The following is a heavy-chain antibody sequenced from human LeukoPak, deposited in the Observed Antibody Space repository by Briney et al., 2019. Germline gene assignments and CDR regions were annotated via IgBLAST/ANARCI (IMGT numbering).Heavy chain of an antibody. CDR2: INHSGST. CDR3: AGHCIAVAGTCYYYYMDV. J-gene: IGHJ6*03. V-gene: IGHV4-34*01. Sequence: PSETLSLTCAVYGGSFSGYYWSWIRQPPGKGLEWIGEINHSGSTNYNPSLKSRVTISVDTSKNQFSLKLSSVTAADTAVYYCAGHCIAVAGTCYYYYMDVWGKGTTVTVSS. CDR1: GGSFSGYY. D-gene: IGHD6-19*01.